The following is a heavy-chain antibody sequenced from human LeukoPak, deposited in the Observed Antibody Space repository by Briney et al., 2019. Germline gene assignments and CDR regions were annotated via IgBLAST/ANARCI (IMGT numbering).Heavy chain of an antibody. CDR3: ARDEGGIAVAGTFSWFDP. Sequence: GASVTVSFKASVYTFTVYYMHWVRQAPGQGLEWMGWINPNSGGTNYAQKFQGRVTMTRDTSISTAYMELSRLRSDDTAVYYCARDEGGIAVAGTFSWFDPWGQGTLVTVSS. CDR2: INPNSGGT. CDR1: VYTFTVYY. J-gene: IGHJ5*02. D-gene: IGHD6-19*01. V-gene: IGHV1-2*02.